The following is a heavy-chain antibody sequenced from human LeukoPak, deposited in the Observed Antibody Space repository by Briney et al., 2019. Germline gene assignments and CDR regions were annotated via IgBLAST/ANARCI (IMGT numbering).Heavy chain of an antibody. Sequence: SLRLSCAASGFTFNSHGMLWVRQAPGKGLEWGADITYDGSNKYYADSVKGRFTISRDTSKNTLYLKMDSLRAEDTAVYYCASGDTTGYSGDAFNIWGQGTMVTVSS. V-gene: IGHV3-30*03. CDR3: ASGDTTGYSGDAFNI. CDR1: GFTFNSHG. D-gene: IGHD3-22*01. J-gene: IGHJ3*02. CDR2: ITYDGSNK.